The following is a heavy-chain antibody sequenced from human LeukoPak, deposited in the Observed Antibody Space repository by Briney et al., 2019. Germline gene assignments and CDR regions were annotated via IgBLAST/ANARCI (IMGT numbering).Heavy chain of an antibody. CDR3: ARARRDGYNRLYYYYGMDV. Sequence: SETLSLTCAVYGGSFSGYYWSWIRQPPGKGLEWIGEINHSGSTNYNPSLKSRVTISVDTSKNQFSLKLSSVTAADTAVYYCARARRDGYNRLYYYYGMDVWGQGTTVTVSS. CDR1: GGSFSGYY. CDR2: INHSGST. D-gene: IGHD5-24*01. J-gene: IGHJ6*02. V-gene: IGHV4-34*01.